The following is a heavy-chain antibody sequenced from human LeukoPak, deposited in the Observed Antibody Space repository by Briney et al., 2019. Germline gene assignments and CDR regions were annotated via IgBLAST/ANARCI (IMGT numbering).Heavy chain of an antibody. J-gene: IGHJ3*02. CDR1: GYTFTSYG. Sequence: GASVKVSCKASGYTFTSYGISWVRQAPGQGLEWMGWISAYNGNTNYAQKLQGRVTMTTDTSTSTAYMELRSLRSDDTAVYYCARNIRDHYDFWSGYYTSVWHAFDIWGQGTMVTVSS. V-gene: IGHV1-18*01. D-gene: IGHD3-3*01. CDR3: ARNIRDHYDFWSGYYTSVWHAFDI. CDR2: ISAYNGNT.